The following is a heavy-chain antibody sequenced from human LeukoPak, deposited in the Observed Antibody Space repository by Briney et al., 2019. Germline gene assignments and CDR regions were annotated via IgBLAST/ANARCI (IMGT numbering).Heavy chain of an antibody. CDR1: GGSFSGYY. CDR3: ASTLLGGGYCSSTSCYGDDAFDI. D-gene: IGHD2-2*01. V-gene: IGHV4-34*01. Sequence: SETLRLTCAVYGGSFSGYYWSWIRQPPGKGLEWIGEINHSGSTNYNPSLNSRVTISVDTSKNLISLELSSVTAADTAVYYCASTLLGGGYCSSTSCYGDDAFDIWGQGTMVTVSS. CDR2: INHSGST. J-gene: IGHJ3*02.